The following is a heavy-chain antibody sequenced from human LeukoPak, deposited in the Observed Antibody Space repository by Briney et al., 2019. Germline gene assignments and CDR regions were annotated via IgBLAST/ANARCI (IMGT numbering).Heavy chain of an antibody. CDR2: INPSGGST. D-gene: IGHD2-21*02. CDR1: GYTFTSYY. V-gene: IGHV1-46*01. Sequence: ASVKVSCKASGYTFTSYYMHWVRQAPGQGLEWMGIINPSGGSTSYAQKFQGRVTMTRDTSTSTVCMEPSSLRSEDTAVYYCARRLWAYCGGDCYAQFFDPWGQGTLVTVSS. CDR3: ARRLWAYCGGDCYAQFFDP. J-gene: IGHJ5*02.